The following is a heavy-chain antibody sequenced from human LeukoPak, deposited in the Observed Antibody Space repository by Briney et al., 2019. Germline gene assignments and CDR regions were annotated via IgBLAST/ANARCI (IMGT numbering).Heavy chain of an antibody. J-gene: IGHJ4*02. CDR3: ARSHAEYSSSWYSSTPLYYFDY. V-gene: IGHV4-39*01. CDR1: GGSISSCSYY. Sequence: SETLSLTCTVSGGSISSCSYYWGWIRQPPGKGLEWIGSIYYSGSTYYNPSLKSRVTISVDTSKNQFSLKLSSVTAADTAVYYCARSHAEYSSSWYSSTPLYYFDYWGQGTLVTVSS. D-gene: IGHD6-13*01. CDR2: IYYSGST.